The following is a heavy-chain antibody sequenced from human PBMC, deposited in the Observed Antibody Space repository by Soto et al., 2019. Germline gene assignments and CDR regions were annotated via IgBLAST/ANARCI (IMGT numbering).Heavy chain of an antibody. D-gene: IGHD3-10*01. CDR1: GGSISSSSYY. Sequence: SETLSLTCTVSGGSISSSSYYWGWIRQPPGKGLEWIGSIYYSGSTYYNPSLKSRVTISVDTSKNQFSLKLSSVTAADTAVYYCARHARISMVRGVIESLNWFDPWGQGTLVTVSS. CDR3: ARHARISMVRGVIESLNWFDP. J-gene: IGHJ5*02. CDR2: IYYSGST. V-gene: IGHV4-39*01.